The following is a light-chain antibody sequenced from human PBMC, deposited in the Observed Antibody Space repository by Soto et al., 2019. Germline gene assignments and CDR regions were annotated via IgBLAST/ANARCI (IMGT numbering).Light chain of an antibody. CDR2: GVS. J-gene: IGKJ2*01. CDR1: QSVNNNY. CDR3: QQYGLPPHS. V-gene: IGKV3-20*01. Sequence: EIVLTQSPGTLSLSPGERATLSCRASQSVNNNYLAWYQQRPGQTPRLLVNGVSNRATGIPDRFSGGGSGTDFTLTISRLEPEDFAVYYCQQYGLPPHSFGQGTRVEIK.